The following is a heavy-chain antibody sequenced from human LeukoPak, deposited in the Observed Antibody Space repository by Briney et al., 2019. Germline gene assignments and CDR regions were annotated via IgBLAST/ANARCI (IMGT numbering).Heavy chain of an antibody. D-gene: IGHD1-26*01. CDR3: ARWARYSGSYYYAFDI. Sequence: ASVKVSCKASGGTFSSYAISWVRQAPGQGLEWMGGIIPIFGTANYAQKFQGRVTITTDESTSTAYMELSSLRSEDTAVYYCARWARYSGSYYYAFDIWGQGTIVTVSS. CDR2: IIPIFGTA. J-gene: IGHJ3*02. CDR1: GGTFSSYA. V-gene: IGHV1-69*05.